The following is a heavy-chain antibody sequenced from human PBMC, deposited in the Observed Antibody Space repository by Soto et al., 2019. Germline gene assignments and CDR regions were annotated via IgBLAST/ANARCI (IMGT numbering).Heavy chain of an antibody. CDR1: GYTFTGYY. J-gene: IGHJ6*04. CDR2: INPNSGGT. D-gene: IGHD6-6*01. V-gene: IGHV1-2*04. CDR3: AREFSSPMASPTEYGMEV. Sequence: ASVKLSCKASGYTFTGYYMHWVRQAPGQGLEWMGWINPNSGGTNYAQKFQGWVTMTRDTSISTAYMELSRLRSDDTAVYYCAREFSSPMASPTEYGMEVWGNRNTVT.